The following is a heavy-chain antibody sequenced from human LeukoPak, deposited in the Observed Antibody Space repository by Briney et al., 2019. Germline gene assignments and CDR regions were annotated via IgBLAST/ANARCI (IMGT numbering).Heavy chain of an antibody. CDR1: GFTFSGYA. CDR3: AHGGWNYYDGMDV. D-gene: IGHD3-16*01. J-gene: IGHJ6*02. Sequence: SGGSLRLSCAASGFTFSGYAMHWVRQAPGKRLEWVAVISHGGSNKYYADSVKGRFTISRDNSKNTLYLQMNSLRTEDTAVYYCAHGGWNYYDGMDVWGQGTTVTVSS. V-gene: IGHV3-30-3*01. CDR2: ISHGGSNK.